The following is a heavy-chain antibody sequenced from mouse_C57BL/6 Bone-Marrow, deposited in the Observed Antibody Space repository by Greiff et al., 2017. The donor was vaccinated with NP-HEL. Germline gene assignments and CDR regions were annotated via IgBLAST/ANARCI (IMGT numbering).Heavy chain of an antibody. J-gene: IGHJ4*01. D-gene: IGHD1-1*01. CDR3: ARRNSTVVAYYYAMDY. CDR2: INPNNGGT. Sequence: EVQLQQSGPELVKPGASVKIPCKASGYTFTDYNMDWVKQSHGKSLEWIGDINPNNGGTIYNQKFKGKATLTVDKSSSTAYMELRSLTSEDTAVYYCARRNSTVVAYYYAMDYWGQGTSVTVSS. V-gene: IGHV1-18*01. CDR1: GYTFTDYN.